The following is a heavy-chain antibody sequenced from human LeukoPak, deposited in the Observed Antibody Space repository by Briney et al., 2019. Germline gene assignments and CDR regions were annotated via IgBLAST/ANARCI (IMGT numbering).Heavy chain of an antibody. Sequence: SETLSLTCTVSGDSINSLDLWSWVRQPPGKGLEWIGEMYLSGTTHSNPSVKSRVTISIDKSKNQVFLNLSSVTAADPAVDYCAGLVGRYSSGLYYYYFDYWGQGTLVTVSS. CDR1: GDSINSLDL. D-gene: IGHD3-22*01. CDR2: MYLSGTT. J-gene: IGHJ4*02. V-gene: IGHV4-4*02. CDR3: AGLVGRYSSGLYYYYFDY.